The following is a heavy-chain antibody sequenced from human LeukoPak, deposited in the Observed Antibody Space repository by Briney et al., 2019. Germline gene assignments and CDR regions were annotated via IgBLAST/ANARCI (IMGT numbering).Heavy chain of an antibody. J-gene: IGHJ4*02. CDR1: GFTFSSYS. CDR3: ARDPINIATAANGFDY. D-gene: IGHD6-13*01. Sequence: GGSLRLSCAASGFTFSSYSINWVRQAPGKGLQWVSSISSSSSYIYYADLVKGRFTISRDNAKKSLYLQMNSLRAEDTAVYYCARDPINIATAANGFDYWGQGTLVTVSS. V-gene: IGHV3-21*01. CDR2: ISSSSSYI.